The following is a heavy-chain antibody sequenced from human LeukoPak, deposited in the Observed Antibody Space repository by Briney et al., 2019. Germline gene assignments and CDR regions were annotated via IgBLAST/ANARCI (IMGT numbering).Heavy chain of an antibody. CDR2: IYYSGAT. CDR1: GGSIRSGGYS. D-gene: IGHD3-22*01. J-gene: IGHJ3*02. CDR3: ARDLYYYDSSGYQNAFDS. V-gene: IGHV4-30-4*07. Sequence: SQTLSLTCVVSGGSIRSGGYSWSWIRQPPGKGLGWVGYIYYSGATYYNPSPKSRLTISVDTSTNQYSLKLSSVTAADTAVYYCARDLYYYDSSGYQNAFDSWGQGTMVTV.